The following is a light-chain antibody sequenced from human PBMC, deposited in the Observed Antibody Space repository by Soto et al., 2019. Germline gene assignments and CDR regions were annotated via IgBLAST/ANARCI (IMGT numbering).Light chain of an antibody. J-gene: IGKJ1*01. CDR3: QQSYSTPRT. CDR1: QSISTY. Sequence: IQMTQSPSPLSASVGGSVTITSRASQSISTYLHWYQEKPGKAPKLLIYAASSLQSGVPSRFSGSGSGTDFTLTISSLQPEDFATYYCQQSYSTPRTFGQGTQVDIK. CDR2: AAS. V-gene: IGKV1-39*01.